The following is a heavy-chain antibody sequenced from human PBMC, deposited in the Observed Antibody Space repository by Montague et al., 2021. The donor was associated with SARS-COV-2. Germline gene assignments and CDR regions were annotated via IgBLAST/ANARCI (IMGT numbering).Heavy chain of an antibody. CDR1: GGSFSGYY. CDR2: INHSGST. CDR3: ARVRYYGSGTSLGMDV. Sequence: SETLSLTCAVYGGSFSGYYWSWIRQPPGKGLEWIGEINHSGSTNYNPSLKSRVTISVDTSKNQFSLKLRSVTAADMAVYYCARVRYYGSGTSLGMDVWGQGTTVTVSS. V-gene: IGHV4-34*01. J-gene: IGHJ6*02. D-gene: IGHD3-10*01.